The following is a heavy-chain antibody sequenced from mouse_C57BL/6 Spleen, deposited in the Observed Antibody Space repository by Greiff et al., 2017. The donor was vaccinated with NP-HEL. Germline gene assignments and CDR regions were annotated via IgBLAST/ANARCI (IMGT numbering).Heavy chain of an antibody. CDR1: GYTFTSYG. V-gene: IGHV1-81*01. Sequence: QVQLQQSGAELARPGASVKLSCKASGYTFTSYGISWVKQRTGQGLEWIGEIYPRSGNTYYNEKFKGKATLTADKSSSTAYMELRSLTSEDSAVYFCASLPLGRDFDYWGQGTTLTVSS. CDR2: IYPRSGNT. J-gene: IGHJ2*01. CDR3: ASLPLGRDFDY. D-gene: IGHD4-1*01.